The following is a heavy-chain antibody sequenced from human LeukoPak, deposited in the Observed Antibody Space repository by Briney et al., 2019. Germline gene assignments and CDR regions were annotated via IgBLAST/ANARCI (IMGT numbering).Heavy chain of an antibody. Sequence: SVKVSCKASGGTFSSYAISWVRQAPGQGLEWMGGIIPIFGTANYAQKFQGRVTITADESTSTAYMELSSLGSEDTAVYYCARGGRVRGVIITAYYFDYWGQGTLVTVSS. D-gene: IGHD3-10*01. CDR3: ARGGRVRGVIITAYYFDY. V-gene: IGHV1-69*13. CDR1: GGTFSSYA. J-gene: IGHJ4*02. CDR2: IIPIFGTA.